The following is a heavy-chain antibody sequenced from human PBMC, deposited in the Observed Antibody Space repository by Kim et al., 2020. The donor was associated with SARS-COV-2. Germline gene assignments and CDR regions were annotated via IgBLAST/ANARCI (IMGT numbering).Heavy chain of an antibody. J-gene: IGHJ4*02. D-gene: IGHD3-16*02. V-gene: IGHV4-4*07. Sequence: CTSGRTNYNPSLRRRVTMSVDMSKTQFSLTLCSVTAADTAVYYCASALGHWGQGTLVTVSS. CDR2: CTSGRT. CDR3: ASALGH.